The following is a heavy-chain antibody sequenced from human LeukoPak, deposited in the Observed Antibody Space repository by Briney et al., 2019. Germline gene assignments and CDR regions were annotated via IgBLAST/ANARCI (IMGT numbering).Heavy chain of an antibody. CDR2: IWYDGSNK. CDR1: GFTFSSYG. V-gene: IGHV3-33*01. CDR3: ARDKISDTAMILFSYYYYGMDV. J-gene: IGHJ6*02. D-gene: IGHD5-18*01. Sequence: PGGSLRLSCAASGFTFSSYGMHWVRQAPGKGLEWVAVIWYDGSNKYYADSVKGRFTISRDNSKNTLYLQMNSLRAEDTAVYYCARDKISDTAMILFSYYYYGMDVWGQGTTVTVSS.